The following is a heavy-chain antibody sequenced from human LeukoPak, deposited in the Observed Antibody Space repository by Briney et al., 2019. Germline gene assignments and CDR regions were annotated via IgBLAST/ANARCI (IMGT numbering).Heavy chain of an antibody. V-gene: IGHV4-61*01. CDR1: GGSVSSDSHY. J-gene: IGHJ4*02. CDR3: VRGPNYVWGSYQYFDY. D-gene: IGHD3-16*02. Sequence: SETLSLTCTVSGGSVSSDSHYWNWIRQPPGKGLEWIGCISYSGSTNYKSSLKSRVTISVDTSKNQFSLKLSSVTAADTAVYYCVRGPNYVWGSYQYFDYWGQGTLVTVSS. CDR2: ISYSGST.